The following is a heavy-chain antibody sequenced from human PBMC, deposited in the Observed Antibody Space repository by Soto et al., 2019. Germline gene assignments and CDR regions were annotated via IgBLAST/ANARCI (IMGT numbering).Heavy chain of an antibody. CDR3: AREARWLQWGYYFDY. V-gene: IGHV4-31*03. CDR2: IYYSGST. Sequence: QVQLQESGPGLVKPSQTLSLTCTVSGGSISSGGYYWSWIRQHPGKGLEWIGYIYYSGSTYYNPSLKSRVNISVDTSKNQFSLKLSSVTAADTAVYYCAREARWLQWGYYFDYWGQGTLVTVSS. J-gene: IGHJ4*02. CDR1: GGSISSGGYY. D-gene: IGHD5-12*01.